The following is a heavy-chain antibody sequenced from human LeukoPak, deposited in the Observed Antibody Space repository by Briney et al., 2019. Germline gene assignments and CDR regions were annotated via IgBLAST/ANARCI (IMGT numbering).Heavy chain of an antibody. D-gene: IGHD2-15*01. CDR1: GFTFSSYS. Sequence: PGGSLRLSCVASGFTFSSYSMNWVRQAPGKGLEWVSSISKNSGYMYYIDSVKGRFTISRDNAKNSMYLLMNSLRAEDTAVYYCARSSRVDANDAFDIWGQGTMVTVSP. J-gene: IGHJ3*02. CDR3: ARSSRVDANDAFDI. V-gene: IGHV3-21*01. CDR2: ISKNSGYM.